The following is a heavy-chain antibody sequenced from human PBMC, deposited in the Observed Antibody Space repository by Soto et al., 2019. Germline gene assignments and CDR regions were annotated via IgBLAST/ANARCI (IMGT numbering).Heavy chain of an antibody. D-gene: IGHD3-22*01. CDR3: ASGATSYYDTIGYYPLAD. CDR2: INPSAGST. Sequence: GASVKVSCKASGGTFSSYAISWVRQAPGQGLEWMGLINPSAGSTTYAQKFKGRVTMTRDTSTTTVYMDLSSLRSEDTAVYYCASGATSYYDTIGYYPLADWGQGTLVTVSS. J-gene: IGHJ4*02. CDR1: GGTFSSYA. V-gene: IGHV1-46*01.